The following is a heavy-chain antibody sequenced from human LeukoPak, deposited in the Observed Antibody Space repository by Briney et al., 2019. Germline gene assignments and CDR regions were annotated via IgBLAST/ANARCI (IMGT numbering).Heavy chain of an antibody. V-gene: IGHV1-2*02. Sequence: ASVKVSCKASGYTFTGYYMHWVRQAPGQGREWMGWINPNSGGTNYAQKFQGRVTMTRDTSISTAYMELSRLRSDDTAVYYCAREAGITMIVVVTRLGYMDVWGKGTTVTVSS. CDR3: AREAGITMIVVVTRLGYMDV. CDR2: INPNSGGT. J-gene: IGHJ6*03. CDR1: GYTFTGYY. D-gene: IGHD3-22*01.